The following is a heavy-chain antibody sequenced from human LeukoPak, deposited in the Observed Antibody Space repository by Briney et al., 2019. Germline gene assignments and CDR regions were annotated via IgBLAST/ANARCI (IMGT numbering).Heavy chain of an antibody. CDR1: GFTFSSYW. CDR2: INSDGSST. J-gene: IGHJ4*02. CDR3: ARDPYYYDSSGYFGY. V-gene: IGHV3-74*01. D-gene: IGHD3-22*01. Sequence: GGSLRPSCAASGFTFSSYWMHWVRQAPGKGLVWVSRINSDGSSTSYADSVKGRFTISRDNAKNTLYLQMNSLRAEDTAVYYCARDPYYYDSSGYFGYWGQGTLVTVSS.